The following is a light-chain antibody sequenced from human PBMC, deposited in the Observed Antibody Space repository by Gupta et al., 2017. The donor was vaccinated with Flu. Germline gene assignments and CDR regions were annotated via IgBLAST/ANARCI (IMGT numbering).Light chain of an antibody. CDR2: TKN. J-gene: IGLJ2*01. Sequence: RVAISCSGSSSNSGSKSVYWYQQLQGKAHKRRIQTKNQRPSRVPGRFAGSKSGTSASRATRGLRSEDEAEDDGAAWDDSLSGVVFRGGTKLTVL. CDR3: AAWDDSLSGVV. CDR1: SSNSGSKS. V-gene: IGLV1-47*01.